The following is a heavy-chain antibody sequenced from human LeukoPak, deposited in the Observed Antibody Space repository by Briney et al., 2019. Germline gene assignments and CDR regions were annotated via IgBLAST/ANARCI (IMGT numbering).Heavy chain of an antibody. CDR2: IIPIFGTA. CDR1: GGTCSSYA. D-gene: IGHD3-22*01. CDR3: ARDRARYYYDSSGYLL. Sequence: SVKVSCKASGGTCSSYAISWVRQAPGQGLEWMGGIIPIFGTANYAQKFQGRVTITADESTSTAYMELSSLRSEDTAVYYCARDRARYYYDSSGYLLWGQGTLVTVSS. V-gene: IGHV1-69*13. J-gene: IGHJ4*02.